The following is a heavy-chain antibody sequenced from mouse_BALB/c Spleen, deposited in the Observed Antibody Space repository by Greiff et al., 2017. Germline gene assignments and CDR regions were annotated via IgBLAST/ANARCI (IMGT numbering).Heavy chain of an antibody. CDR1: GYAFSSYW. Sequence: LEESGAELVRPGSSVKISCKASGYAFSSYWMNWVKQRPGQGLEWIGQIYPGDGDTNYNGKFKGKATLTADKSSSTAYMQLSSLTSEDSAVYFCARDGGLRFAYWGQGTLVTVSA. CDR3: ARDGGLRFAY. CDR2: IYPGDGDT. J-gene: IGHJ3*01. V-gene: IGHV1-80*01.